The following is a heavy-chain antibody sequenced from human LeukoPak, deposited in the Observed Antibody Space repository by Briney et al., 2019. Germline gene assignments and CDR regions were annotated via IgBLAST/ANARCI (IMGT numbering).Heavy chain of an antibody. D-gene: IGHD3-10*01. CDR1: GFTFSSYW. J-gene: IGHJ4*02. Sequence: GGSLRLSCAASGFTFSSYWMSWVRQAPGKGLEWVANIKQDGSEKYYVDSVKGRFTISRDNAANSLFLRMNSLRAEDTAVYYCARAQDYGSGSYWGQGTLVTVSS. V-gene: IGHV3-7*01. CDR2: IKQDGSEK. CDR3: ARAQDYGSGSY.